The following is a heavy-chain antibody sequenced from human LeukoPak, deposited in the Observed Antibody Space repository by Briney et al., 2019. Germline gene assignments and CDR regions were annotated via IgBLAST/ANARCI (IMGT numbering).Heavy chain of an antibody. J-gene: IGHJ4*02. CDR3: VKVRIVGAPTDYFDY. D-gene: IGHD1-26*01. CDR2: ISWNSGSI. Sequence: GRSLRLSCAASGFTFDDYAMHWVRQAPGKGLEWVSGISWNSGSIGYADSVKGRFTISRDNAKNSLYLQMNSLRAEDTALYYCVKVRIVGAPTDYFDYWGQGTLATVSS. CDR1: GFTFDDYA. V-gene: IGHV3-9*01.